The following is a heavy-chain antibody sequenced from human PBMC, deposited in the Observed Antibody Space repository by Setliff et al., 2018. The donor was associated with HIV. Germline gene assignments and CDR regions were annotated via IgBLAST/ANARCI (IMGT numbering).Heavy chain of an antibody. D-gene: IGHD3-9*01. CDR2: IYYSGST. CDR1: GGSISSSSYY. CDR3: VRGNPDYDILTGYWSYYFDY. V-gene: IGHV4-39*07. Sequence: PSETLSLTCTVSGGSISSSSYYWGWIRQPPGKGLEWIGSIYYSGSTSYNPSLKSRVPISVDTSKNQFSLNLNSVTAADTAVYYCVRGNPDYDILTGYWSYYFDYWGQGTLVTVSS. J-gene: IGHJ4*02.